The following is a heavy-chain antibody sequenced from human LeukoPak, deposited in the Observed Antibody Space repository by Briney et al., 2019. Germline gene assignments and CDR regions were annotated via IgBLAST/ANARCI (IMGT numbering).Heavy chain of an antibody. CDR1: GYTFTNYD. J-gene: IGHJ3*02. CDR3: ARDLTGGYCSGGSCSHEREYAFDI. D-gene: IGHD2-15*01. V-gene: IGHV1-8*03. Sequence: ASVKVSCKASGYTFTNYDINWVRQATGQGLEWMGWMDPNSGNTAYAQNFQGRVTITRNTSISTAYMELSSLRSGDTAVYYCARDLTGGYCSGGSCSHEREYAFDIWGQGTMVTVSS. CDR2: MDPNSGNT.